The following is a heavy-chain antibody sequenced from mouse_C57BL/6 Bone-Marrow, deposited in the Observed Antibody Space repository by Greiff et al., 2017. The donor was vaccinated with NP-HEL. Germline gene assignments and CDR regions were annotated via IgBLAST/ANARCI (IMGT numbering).Heavy chain of an antibody. CDR3: AIWGHWDDY. Sequence: QVHVKQPGAELVKPGASVKVSCKASGYTFTSYWMHWVKQRPGQGLEWIGRIHPSDSDTNYNQKFKGKATLTVDKSSSTAYMQLSSRTSEDSAVYYCAIWGHWDDYWGQGTTLTVSS. V-gene: IGHV1-74*01. J-gene: IGHJ2*01. D-gene: IGHD4-1*01. CDR1: GYTFTSYW. CDR2: IHPSDSDT.